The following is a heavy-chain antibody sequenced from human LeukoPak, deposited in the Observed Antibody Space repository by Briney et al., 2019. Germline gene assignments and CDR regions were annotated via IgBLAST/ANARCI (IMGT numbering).Heavy chain of an antibody. V-gene: IGHV3-11*06. CDR1: GFTLSDYY. D-gene: IGHD6-13*01. J-gene: IGHJ4*02. CDR2: ISSSSYT. Sequence: PGGSLRLSCAASGFTLSDYYMSWIRQAPGKGLEWVSYISSSSYTNYADSVKGRFTISRDNAKNSLYLQMDSPRAEDTAVYYCATRHSSSWYFDYWGQGTLVTVFS. CDR3: ATRHSSSWYFDY.